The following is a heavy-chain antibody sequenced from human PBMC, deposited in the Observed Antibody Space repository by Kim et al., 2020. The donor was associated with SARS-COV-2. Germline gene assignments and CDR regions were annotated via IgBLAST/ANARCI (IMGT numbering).Heavy chain of an antibody. D-gene: IGHD5-12*01. J-gene: IGHJ4*02. CDR3: AKDLYSGYYRVGVDY. CDR1: GFTFDDYA. V-gene: IGHV3-43*02. CDR2: ISGDGGST. Sequence: GGSLRLSCAASGFTFDDYAMHWVRQAPGKGLEWVSLISGDGGSTYYADSVKGRFTISRDNSKNSLYLQMNSLRTEDTALYYCAKDLYSGYYRVGVDYWGQGTLVTVSS.